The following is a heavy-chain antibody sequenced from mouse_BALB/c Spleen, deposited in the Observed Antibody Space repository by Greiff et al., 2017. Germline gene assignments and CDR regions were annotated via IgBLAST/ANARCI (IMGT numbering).Heavy chain of an antibody. J-gene: IGHJ4*01. D-gene: IGHD4-1*01. Sequence: DVMLVESGGGLVKPGGSLKLSCAASGFTFSSYAMSWVRQSPEKRLEWVAEISSGGSYTYYPDTVTGRFTISRDNAKNTLYLEMSSLRSEDTAMYYCAGTGRNYAMDYWGQGTSVTVSS. CDR1: GFTFSSYA. V-gene: IGHV5-9-4*01. CDR2: ISSGGSYT. CDR3: AGTGRNYAMDY.